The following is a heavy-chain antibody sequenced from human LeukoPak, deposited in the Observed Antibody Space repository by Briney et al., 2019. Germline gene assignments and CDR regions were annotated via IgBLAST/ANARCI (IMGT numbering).Heavy chain of an antibody. CDR2: VGAYNGNT. CDR1: GYNITSYG. CDR3: ARGPYYASGSPRREGMDV. V-gene: IGHV1-18*01. J-gene: IGHJ6*02. Sequence: ASVKVSCKGSGYNITSYGISWVRQAPGQGLEWMGWVGAYNGNTNYAQKLQGRVTMTTDTSTSTAYMELRSLRSDDTAVYYCARGPYYASGSPRREGMDVWGQGTTVTVSS. D-gene: IGHD3-10*01.